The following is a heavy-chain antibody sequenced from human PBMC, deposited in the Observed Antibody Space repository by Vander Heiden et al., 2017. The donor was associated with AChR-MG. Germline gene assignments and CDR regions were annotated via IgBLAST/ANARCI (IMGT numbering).Heavy chain of an antibody. CDR1: GFPLSRYS. V-gene: IGHV3-48*02. D-gene: IGHD4-17*01. CDR2: ITSSSNTI. J-gene: IGHJ4*02. Sequence: EVQLVESGGGLVQPGGSLRLSCAASGFPLSRYSVNWVRQGPGKGLEWLSYITSSSNTIYYADSVKGRFTISRDNAKNSLYLQMNSLRDEDTAVYYCARRGNYGDGDYFDYWGQGTLVTVS. CDR3: ARRGNYGDGDYFDY.